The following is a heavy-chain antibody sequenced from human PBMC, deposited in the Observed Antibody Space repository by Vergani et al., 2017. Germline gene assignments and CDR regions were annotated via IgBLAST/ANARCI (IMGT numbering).Heavy chain of an antibody. D-gene: IGHD3-22*01. J-gene: IGHJ4*02. CDR1: GYPFTSYY. Sequence: QVQLVQSGAEVKKPGASVKVSCKASGYPFTSYYMHWVRQAPGQGLEWMGIINPSGGSTSYAQKFQGRVTISVDTSKNQFSLKLSSVTAADTAVYYSARGFPEYYDSSGYYQFVYWGQGTLVTVSS. V-gene: IGHV1-46*01. CDR3: ARGFPEYYDSSGYYQFVY. CDR2: INPSGGST.